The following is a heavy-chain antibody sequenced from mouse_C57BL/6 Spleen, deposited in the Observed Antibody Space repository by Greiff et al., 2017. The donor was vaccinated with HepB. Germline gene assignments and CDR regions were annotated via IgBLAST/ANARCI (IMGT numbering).Heavy chain of an antibody. CDR3: ARDRSYEGFSY. J-gene: IGHJ3*01. D-gene: IGHD1-1*01. V-gene: IGHV1-42*01. CDR1: GYSFTGYY. CDR2: INPSTGGT. Sequence: EVQLQQSGPELVKPGASVKISCKASGYSFTGYYMNWVKQSPEKRLEWIGEINPSTGGTTYNQKFKAKATLTVDKSSSTAYMQLQSLTSEDSAVYYCARDRSYEGFSYWGHVTLVTVSA.